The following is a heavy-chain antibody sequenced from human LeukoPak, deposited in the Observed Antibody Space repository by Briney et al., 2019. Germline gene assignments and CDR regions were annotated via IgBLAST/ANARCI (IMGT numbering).Heavy chain of an antibody. V-gene: IGHV3-7*04. D-gene: IGHD3-9*01. Sequence: GGSLRLSCAASGFTFSGYWMSWVRQAPGKGLEWVATMKQDGGEIYYVDSVKGRFTISRDNAKSSLYLQMNSLRAEDTAVYYCARVDWSYGSFDIWGQGTMVTVSS. CDR3: ARVDWSYGSFDI. J-gene: IGHJ3*02. CDR1: GFTFSGYW. CDR2: MKQDGGEI.